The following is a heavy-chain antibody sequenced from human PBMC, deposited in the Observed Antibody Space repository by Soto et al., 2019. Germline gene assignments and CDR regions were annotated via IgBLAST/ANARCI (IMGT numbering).Heavy chain of an antibody. J-gene: IGHJ6*02. D-gene: IGHD2-21*02. CDR2: INAGNGNT. CDR1: GYTFTSYA. Sequence: GASVKVSCKASGYTFTSYAMHWVRQAPGQRLEWMGWINAGNGNTKYSQKFQGRVTITRDTSASTAYMELSSLRSENTAVYYCARAVVVTAISSYYYYGMDVWGQGTTVTVSS. V-gene: IGHV1-3*01. CDR3: ARAVVVTAISSYYYYGMDV.